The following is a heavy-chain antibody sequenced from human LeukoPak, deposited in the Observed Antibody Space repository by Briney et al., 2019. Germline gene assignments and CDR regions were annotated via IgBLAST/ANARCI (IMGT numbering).Heavy chain of an antibody. CDR2: IDRDGSVT. CDR1: GFTFSTYW. CDR3: ARDKVVGPTQFDY. J-gene: IGHJ4*02. D-gene: IGHD1-26*01. Sequence: GGSLRLSCAGSGFTFSTYWMHWVRQAPGKGLVWVSRIDRDGSVTWYADSVKGRFTISRDNAKNSLYLQMNSLRAEDTAVYYCARDKVVGPTQFDYWGQGALVTVSS. V-gene: IGHV3-74*01.